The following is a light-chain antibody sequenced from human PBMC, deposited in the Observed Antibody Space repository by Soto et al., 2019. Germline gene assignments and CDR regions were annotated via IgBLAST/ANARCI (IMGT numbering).Light chain of an antibody. CDR2: TTN. V-gene: IGLV7-43*01. CDR3: LLYYGSAQLV. Sequence: QAVVTQEPSLTVSPGGPVTLTCASSTGAVTRGNYPSWFQQQPGQAPRTLIYTTNDKHSWTPSRFSGSLLGDKAALTLSGVQPEDEAEYYCLLYYGSAQLVFGGGTKLTVL. J-gene: IGLJ3*02. CDR1: TGAVTRGNY.